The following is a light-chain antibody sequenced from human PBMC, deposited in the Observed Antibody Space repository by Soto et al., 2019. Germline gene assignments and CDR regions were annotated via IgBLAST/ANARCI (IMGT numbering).Light chain of an antibody. CDR1: QSISSY. CDR3: QQSYSTPSIT. J-gene: IGKJ5*01. CDR2: AAS. Sequence: DIQMTQSPSSLSASVGDRVTITCRASQSISSYLNWYQQKPGKAPKLLIYAASSLQSGVPSRFSSSGSGTDFTLTISSLQPEDFATYYCQQSYSTPSITFVQRTLLEIK. V-gene: IGKV1-39*01.